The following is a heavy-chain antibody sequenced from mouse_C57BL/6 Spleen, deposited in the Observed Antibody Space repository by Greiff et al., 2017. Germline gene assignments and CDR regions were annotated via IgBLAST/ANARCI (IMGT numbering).Heavy chain of an antibody. CDR3: ARGGVYFDD. V-gene: IGHV1-22*01. Sequence: VHVKQSGPALLKPGASVKMSCKASGYTLTDYNMHWVKQSHGKSLEWIGYINPKNGGSSYNQKFKGKATLTVTKSTSSAYMALRRRTSEDSAVYYCARGGVYFDDWGKGTTLTVSS. CDR1: GYTLTDYN. CDR2: INPKNGGS. J-gene: IGHJ2*01.